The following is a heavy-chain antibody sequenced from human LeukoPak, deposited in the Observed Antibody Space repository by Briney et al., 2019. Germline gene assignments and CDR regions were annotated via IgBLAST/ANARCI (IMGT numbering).Heavy chain of an antibody. V-gene: IGHV4-59*01. CDR1: GGSISGYY. CDR3: ARGYSYGSPFDY. J-gene: IGHJ4*02. D-gene: IGHD5-18*01. Sequence: SETQSLTCTVSGGSISGYYWSWLRQPPGKGLEWIGYIYYSGSTNYNPSLKSRVTISVDTSKNQFSLKLSSVTAADTAVYYCARGYSYGSPFDYWGQGTLVTVSS. CDR2: IYYSGST.